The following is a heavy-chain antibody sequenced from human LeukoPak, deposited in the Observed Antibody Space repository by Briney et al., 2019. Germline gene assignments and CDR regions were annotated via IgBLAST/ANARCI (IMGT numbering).Heavy chain of an antibody. CDR3: GREWAVDF. CDR2: IKQDGSEK. Sequence: GGSLRLSCAASGFTLSKHWMTWVRQAPGKGLECVAIIKQDGSEKYYVNSVKGRFTTSRDNAKNSLYLQMNSLRVEDTAVYYCGREWAVDFWGQGTLVTVSS. V-gene: IGHV3-7*01. J-gene: IGHJ4*02. CDR1: GFTLSKHW.